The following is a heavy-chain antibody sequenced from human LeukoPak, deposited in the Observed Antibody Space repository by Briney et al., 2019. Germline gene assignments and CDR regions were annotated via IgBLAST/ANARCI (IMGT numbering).Heavy chain of an antibody. CDR2: IIPILGIA. J-gene: IGHJ1*01. D-gene: IGHD3-16*02. CDR1: GGTFSSYA. V-gene: IGHV1-69*04. CDR3: ARVGYDYVWGSYRQRLEYFQH. Sequence: SVKVSCKASGGTFSSYAISWVRQAPGQGLEWMGRIIPILGIANYAQKFQGRVTITADKSTSTAYMELSSLRSEDTAVYYCARVGYDYVWGSYRQRLEYFQHWGQGTLVTVSS.